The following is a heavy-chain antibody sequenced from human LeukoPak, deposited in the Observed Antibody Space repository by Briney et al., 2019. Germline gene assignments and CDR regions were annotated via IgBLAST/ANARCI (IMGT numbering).Heavy chain of an antibody. V-gene: IGHV3-11*01. Sequence: GGSLRLSCAASGFTFSDYYMGWIRQAPGKGLEWVSYIPFSNSTTYYADSVKGRFTISRDNAKNSLYLQMNSLRADDTAVYYCARGGSSSWPFNLFDPWGQGTLVTVSS. J-gene: IGHJ5*02. CDR1: GFTFSDYY. D-gene: IGHD6-13*01. CDR3: ARGGSSSWPFNLFDP. CDR2: IPFSNSTT.